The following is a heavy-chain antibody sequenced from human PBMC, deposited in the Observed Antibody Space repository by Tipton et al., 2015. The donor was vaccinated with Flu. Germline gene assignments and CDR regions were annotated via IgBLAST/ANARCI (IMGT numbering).Heavy chain of an antibody. J-gene: IGHJ6*02. CDR2: IYYSGST. D-gene: IGHD3-3*01. CDR3: ARQTYDFWSGYPYYYDGMDV. V-gene: IGHV4-59*08. Sequence: GLVKPSETLSLTCTVSGCSISSYYWSWIRQPPGKGLEWIGYIYYSGSTNYNPSLKSRVTISVDTSKNQFSLKLSSVTAADTAVYYCARQTYDFWSGYPYYYDGMDVWGQGTTVTVSS. CDR1: GCSISSYY.